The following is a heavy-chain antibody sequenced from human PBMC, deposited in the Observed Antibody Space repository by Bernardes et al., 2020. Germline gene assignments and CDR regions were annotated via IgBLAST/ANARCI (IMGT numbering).Heavy chain of an antibody. CDR3: ARGNSWYERASAFDI. CDR1: GGSISSYY. V-gene: IGHV4-59*01. Sequence: SETLSLTCTVSGGSISSYYWSWIRQPPGKGLEWIGYIYYSGSTNYNPSLKSRVTISVDTSKNQFSLKLSSVTAADTAVYYCARGNSWYERASAFDIWGQGTMVTVSS. CDR2: IYYSGST. D-gene: IGHD6-13*01. J-gene: IGHJ3*02.